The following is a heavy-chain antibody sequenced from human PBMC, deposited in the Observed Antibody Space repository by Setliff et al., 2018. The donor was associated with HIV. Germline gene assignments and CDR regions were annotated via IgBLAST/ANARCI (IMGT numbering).Heavy chain of an antibody. Sequence: PSETLSLTCTVSGGPFSSTSWSWIRQFPGQGLEWIGYIYYSGNTNYNPSLKSRVTISIDTSKNRFFLKLNSVTAADTAVYYCARVHAKPKRTLALVVRGSRIDPWGQGTLVTVSS. D-gene: IGHD6-6*01. CDR2: IYYSGNT. V-gene: IGHV4-59*01. CDR1: GGPFSSTS. J-gene: IGHJ5*02. CDR3: ARVHAKPKRTLALVVRGSRIDP.